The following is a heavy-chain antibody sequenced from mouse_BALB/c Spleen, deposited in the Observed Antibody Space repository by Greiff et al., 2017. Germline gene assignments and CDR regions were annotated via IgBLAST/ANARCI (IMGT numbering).Heavy chain of an antibody. Sequence: EVQLQESGTVLARPGASVKMSCKASGYSFTSYWMHWVKQRPGQGLEWIGAIYPGNSDTSYNQKFKGKAKLTAVTSASTAYMELSSLTNEDSAVYYCTRRSYYYGSSYYFDYWGQGTTLTVSS. CDR3: TRRSYYYGSSYYFDY. J-gene: IGHJ2*01. CDR2: IYPGNSDT. V-gene: IGHV1-5*01. CDR1: GYSFTSYW. D-gene: IGHD1-1*01.